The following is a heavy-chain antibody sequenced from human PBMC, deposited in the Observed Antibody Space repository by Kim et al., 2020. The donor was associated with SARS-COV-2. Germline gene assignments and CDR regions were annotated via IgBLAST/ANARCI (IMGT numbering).Heavy chain of an antibody. CDR1: GYSIRTHHY. CDR3: ARHNYMDA. J-gene: IGHJ6*01. CDR2: IYHSGET. V-gene: IGHV4-38-2*02. D-gene: IGHD3-10*01. Sequence: SETLSLTCTVSGYSIRTHHYWGWIRQPPGKGLEWIGSIYHSGETFYNSSLSSRVTVSVDTSKNQFSLTLNSVTAADTAVYYCARHNYMDAWGQGTTVSVSS.